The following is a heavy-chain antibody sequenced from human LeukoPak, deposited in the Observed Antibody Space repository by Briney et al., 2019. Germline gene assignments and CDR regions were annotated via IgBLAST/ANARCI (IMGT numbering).Heavy chain of an antibody. V-gene: IGHV4-59*01. CDR2: IYYSGST. Sequence: SETLSLTCTVSGGSISSYYWSWIRQPPGKGLEWIGYIYYSGSTNYNPSLKSRIIISVDTSRSHFSLKLSSATAADTAVYYCARGERLGPDFWGQGTLVTVSS. D-gene: IGHD1-1*01. CDR1: GGSISSYY. J-gene: IGHJ4*02. CDR3: ARGERLGPDF.